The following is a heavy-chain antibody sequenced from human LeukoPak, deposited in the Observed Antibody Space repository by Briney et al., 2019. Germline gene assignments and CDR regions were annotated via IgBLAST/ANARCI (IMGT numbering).Heavy chain of an antibody. V-gene: IGHV3-53*01. CDR1: GFTVGSKY. CDR2: LYSGSDT. Sequence: PGGSLRLSCAAPGFTVGSKYMNWVRPAPGKGLGWVSILYSGSDTYYSDSVKGRFTISRDDSKNTLSLQMHSLRTEDTAVYYCARVGDHFHWYFDLWGRGTLVTVSS. J-gene: IGHJ2*01. CDR3: ARVGDHFHWYFDL. D-gene: IGHD3-10*01.